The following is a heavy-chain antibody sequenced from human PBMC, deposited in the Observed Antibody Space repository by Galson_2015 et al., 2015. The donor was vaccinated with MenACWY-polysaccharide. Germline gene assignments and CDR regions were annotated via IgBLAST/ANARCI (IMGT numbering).Heavy chain of an antibody. CDR3: AKGGYPNTAGYYLQLFDY. CDR2: VSASGGST. V-gene: IGHV3-23*01. CDR1: GFTFSSYA. D-gene: IGHD3-22*01. Sequence: SLRLSCAASGFTFSSYAMSWVRQAPGKGLEWVSGVSASGGSTVYTDSAKGRFTMSRDYSKRSLYLQMNSLRAEDTAVYYCAKGGYPNTAGYYLQLFDYWGQGTLVTVSS. J-gene: IGHJ4*02.